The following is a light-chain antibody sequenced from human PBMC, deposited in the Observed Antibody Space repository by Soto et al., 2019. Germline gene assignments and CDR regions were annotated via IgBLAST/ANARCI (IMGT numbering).Light chain of an antibody. V-gene: IGKV3-15*01. J-gene: IGKJ5*01. Sequence: MMMTQSPSTLSVSAGERVTLSCRTSHSVNSHVAWYQQKPGQAPRLLLYGASTRATGIPVRLSGSGFGTEFTLTISSPQSEDFPVYYCQQYKNWPLFGQGTRLEIK. CDR3: QQYKNWPL. CDR1: HSVNSH. CDR2: GAS.